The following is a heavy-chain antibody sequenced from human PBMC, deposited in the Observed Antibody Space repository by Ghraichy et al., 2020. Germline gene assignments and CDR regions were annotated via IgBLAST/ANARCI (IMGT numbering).Heavy chain of an antibody. CDR1: GGSISSNDYY. CDR3: ARRNRGFDY. J-gene: IGHJ4*02. Sequence: SETLSLTCTVTGGSISSNDYYWGWIRQPPGKGLEWIGTISFSGTTYYNPTLKSRVTLSVDTSKNQFSLKLISVIAADTAVYFCARRNRGFDYRGQGALVTVSS. V-gene: IGHV4-39*01. CDR2: ISFSGTT. D-gene: IGHD3-10*01.